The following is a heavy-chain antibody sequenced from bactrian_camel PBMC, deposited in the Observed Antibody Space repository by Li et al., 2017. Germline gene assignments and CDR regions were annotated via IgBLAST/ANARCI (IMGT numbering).Heavy chain of an antibody. Sequence: VQLVESGGGSVQTGGSLRLSCAASGFIFSSYGMSWVRQAPGKELERVASISSNNRSASYADPVKGRFTISRDNAKNTLYLQMNSLKPEDTAMYYCAADNAPCEKYCSGGNCPPVYGYWGQGTQVTVS. CDR1: GFIFSSYG. D-gene: IGHD2*01. J-gene: IGHJ6*01. V-gene: IGHV3S40*01. CDR3: AADNAPCEKYCSGGNCPPVYGY. CDR2: ISSNNRSA.